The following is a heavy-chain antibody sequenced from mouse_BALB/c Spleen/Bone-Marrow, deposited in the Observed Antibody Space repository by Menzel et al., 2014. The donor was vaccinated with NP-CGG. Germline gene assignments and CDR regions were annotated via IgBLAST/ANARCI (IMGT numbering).Heavy chain of an antibody. CDR2: INPSTGYT. D-gene: IGHD2-4*01. V-gene: IGHV1-7*01. J-gene: IGHJ3*01. CDR1: GYTFTSYW. Sequence: VQLQQSGAELAKPGASVTMACKASGYTFTSYWMHWVRQRPGQGLEWIGYINPSTGYTEYNQRFKDKATLAAVKSSTTAYMQPSSLTSDDSAVYYCARDDYDAFAYRGQGTLVTVPA. CDR3: ARDDYDAFAY.